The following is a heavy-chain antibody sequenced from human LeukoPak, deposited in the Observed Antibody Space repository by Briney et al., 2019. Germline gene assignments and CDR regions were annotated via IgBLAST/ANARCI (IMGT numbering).Heavy chain of an antibody. D-gene: IGHD6-13*01. V-gene: IGHV4-31*03. CDR1: GGSISSGGYY. Sequence: SQTLSLTCTVSGGSISSGGYYWSWIRQHPGKGLEWIGYIYYSGSTYYNPSLKSRVTISVDTSKNQFSLKLRSVTAADTAVYYCARVMGISYSSSWYYFDYWGQGTLVTVSS. CDR2: IYYSGST. J-gene: IGHJ4*02. CDR3: ARVMGISYSSSWYYFDY.